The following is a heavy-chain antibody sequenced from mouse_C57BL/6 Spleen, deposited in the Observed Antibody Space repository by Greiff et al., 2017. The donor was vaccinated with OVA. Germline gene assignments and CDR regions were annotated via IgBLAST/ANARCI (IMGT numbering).Heavy chain of an antibody. CDR2: IDPENGDT. Sequence: VQLKESGAELVRPGASVKLSCTASGFNIKDDYMHWVKQRPEQGLEWIGWIDPENGDTEYASKFQGKATITADTSSNTAYLQLSSLTSEDTAVYYCTVYYDSFDYWGQGTTLTVSS. D-gene: IGHD2-4*01. V-gene: IGHV14-4*01. J-gene: IGHJ2*01. CDR3: TVYYDSFDY. CDR1: GFNIKDDY.